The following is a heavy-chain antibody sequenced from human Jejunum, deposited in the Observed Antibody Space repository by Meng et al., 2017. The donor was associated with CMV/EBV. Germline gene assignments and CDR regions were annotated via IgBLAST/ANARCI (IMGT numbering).Heavy chain of an antibody. CDR2: FYYRGGA. V-gene: IGHV4-59*01. CDR1: GGFSGKYY. Sequence: VAGGFSGKYYWRGIRQQPGQGLEWIGYFYYRGGAKYMYPLKSRVKISVDTSKNQFSRKLNSMTAADTAVYYCARVESARRFFDSWGQGMLVTVSS. CDR3: ARVESARRFFDS. D-gene: IGHD3-3*01. J-gene: IGHJ4*02.